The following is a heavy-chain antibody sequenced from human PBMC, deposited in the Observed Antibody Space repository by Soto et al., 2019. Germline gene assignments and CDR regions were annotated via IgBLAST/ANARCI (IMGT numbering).Heavy chain of an antibody. J-gene: IGHJ4*02. CDR2: IFNSGST. CDR1: GGSISSGGYS. V-gene: IGHV4-30-2*03. D-gene: IGHD3-10*01. Sequence: TLSLTCAVSGGSISSGGYSWSWIRQPPGKGLEWIGTIFNSGSTYYNPSLKSRVTISVDTSKNQFSLKLTSVTAAYTALYYCARRYGWLYFDYWGQGSLVTLSS. CDR3: ARRYGWLYFDY.